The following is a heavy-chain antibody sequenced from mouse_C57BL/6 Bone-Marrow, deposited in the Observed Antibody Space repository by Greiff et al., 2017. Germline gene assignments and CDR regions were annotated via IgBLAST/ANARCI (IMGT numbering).Heavy chain of an antibody. CDR1: GYAFSSYW. CDR3: ARAPGNGYDDY. Sequence: QVQLQQSGAELVKPGASVKISCKASGYAFSSYWMNWVKQRPGKGLEWIGQIYPGDGDTNSNGKFKGKATLTADKSSSTAYMQRSSLTSEDSAVDVCARAPGNGYDDYWGQGTTLTVSS. V-gene: IGHV1-80*01. D-gene: IGHD2-2*01. CDR2: IYPGDGDT. J-gene: IGHJ2*01.